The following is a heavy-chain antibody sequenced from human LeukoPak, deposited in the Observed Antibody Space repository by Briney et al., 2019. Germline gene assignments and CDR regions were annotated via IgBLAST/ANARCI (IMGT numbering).Heavy chain of an antibody. J-gene: IGHJ4*02. CDR3: AKYRGFGDSYDS. Sequence: GESLRLSCAASGFTFSGYAMSWVRQAPGKGLEWVSAIRGGGTDTFYADSVKGRFTISRDNSMNTLSVQMNSLRADDTAVYYCAKYRGFGDSYDSWGQGTLVTVSS. D-gene: IGHD3-10*01. V-gene: IGHV3-23*01. CDR2: IRGGGTDT. CDR1: GFTFSGYA.